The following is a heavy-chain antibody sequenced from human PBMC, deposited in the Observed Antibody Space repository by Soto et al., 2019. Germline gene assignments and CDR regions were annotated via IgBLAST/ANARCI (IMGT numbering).Heavy chain of an antibody. J-gene: IGHJ4*02. CDR3: ARDPPGIAASGGGG. CDR1: GFTVSNNY. Sequence: GESLKISCAASGFTVSNNYMRWARQAPGKGLEWVSLIYSGGSTHYADSVKGRFTISRDNSKNTLYLQMNSLRVEDTAVYYCARDPPGIAASGGGGWGQGTLVTVSS. D-gene: IGHD6-13*01. CDR2: IYSGGST. V-gene: IGHV3-53*01.